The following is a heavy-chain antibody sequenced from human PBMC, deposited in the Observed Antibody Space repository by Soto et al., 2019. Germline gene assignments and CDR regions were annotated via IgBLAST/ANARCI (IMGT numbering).Heavy chain of an antibody. V-gene: IGHV4-31*03. CDR1: GGSISSGGYY. CDR2: IYYSGST. D-gene: IGHD5-18*01. J-gene: IGHJ5*02. Sequence: PSETLSLTCTVSGGSISSGGYYWSWIRQHPGKGLEWIGYIYYSGSTYYNPSLKSRVTISVDTSKNQFSLKLSSVTAADTAVYYCARGSVVDTAMVSGGNWFDPWGQGTLVTVYS. CDR3: ARGSVVDTAMVSGGNWFDP.